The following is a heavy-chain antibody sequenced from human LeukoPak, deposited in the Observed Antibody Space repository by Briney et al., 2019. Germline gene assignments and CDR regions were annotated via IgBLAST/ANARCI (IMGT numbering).Heavy chain of an antibody. Sequence: PSETLSLTCTVSGGSISSGDYYWSWIRQPPGKGLEWIGYIYYSGSAYYNLSLKSRVTISVDTSKNQFSLKLSSVTAADTAVYYCARGITGTTWNDYWGQGTLVTVSS. CDR2: IYYSGSA. D-gene: IGHD1-20*01. CDR3: ARGITGTTWNDY. J-gene: IGHJ4*02. CDR1: GGSISSGDYY. V-gene: IGHV4-30-4*01.